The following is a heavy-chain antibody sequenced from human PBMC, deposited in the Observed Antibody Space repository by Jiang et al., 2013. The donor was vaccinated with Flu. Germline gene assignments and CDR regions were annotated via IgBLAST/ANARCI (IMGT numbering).Heavy chain of an antibody. CDR3: ASNTVEMATITGYYYYGMDV. V-gene: IGHV1-69*01. CDR1: SSYA. Sequence: SSYAISWVRQAPGQGLEWMEGSSLSLVQQTTHRSSRGRVTITADESTSTAYMELSSLRSEDTAVYYCASNTVEMATITGYYYYGMDVWGQGTTVTVSS. J-gene: IGHJ6*02. CDR2: SSLSLVQ. D-gene: IGHD5-24*01.